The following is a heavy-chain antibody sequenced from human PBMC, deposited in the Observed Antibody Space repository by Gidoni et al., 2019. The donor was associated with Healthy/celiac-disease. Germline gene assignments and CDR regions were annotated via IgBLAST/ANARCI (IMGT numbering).Heavy chain of an antibody. J-gene: IGHJ3*02. Sequence: GGGLVKPGGSLRLSCAASGFTFSNAWMSWVRQAPGKGLEWVGRIKSKTDGGTTDYAAPVKGRFTISRDDSKNTLYLQMNSLKTEDTAVYYCTTAFDIVVVVAAGPGFAFDIWGQGTMVTVSS. D-gene: IGHD2-15*01. V-gene: IGHV3-15*01. CDR1: GFTFSNAW. CDR3: TTAFDIVVVVAAGPGFAFDI. CDR2: IKSKTDGGTT.